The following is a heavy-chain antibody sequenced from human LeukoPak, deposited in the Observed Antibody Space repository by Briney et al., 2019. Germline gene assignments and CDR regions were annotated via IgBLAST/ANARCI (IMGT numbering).Heavy chain of an antibody. V-gene: IGHV3-21*01. CDR1: GFTFSSYS. J-gene: IGHJ4*02. Sequence: GGSLRVSCAASGFTFSSYSMNWVRQAPGKGLEWVSSISSTSSYIYYADSVKGRFTISRDNAKNSLYLQMNSLRAEDTAVYYCARASSGWAVDLYYFDYWSQGALVTVSS. CDR3: ARASSGWAVDLYYFDY. CDR2: ISSTSSYI. D-gene: IGHD6-19*01.